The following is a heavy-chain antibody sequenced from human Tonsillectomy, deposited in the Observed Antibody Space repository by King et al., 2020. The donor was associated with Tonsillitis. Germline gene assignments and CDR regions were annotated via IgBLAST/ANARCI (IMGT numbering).Heavy chain of an antibody. Sequence: VQLQQWGAGLLKPSETLSLTCAVYGGSFSGYYWSWIRQPPGKGLEWIGEINHSGNTNYNPSLKSRVTISVDTSKNQFSLKMGSVTAADTAVYYCARGWPLTPHYWGQGTLVTVSS. CDR3: ARGWPLTPHY. J-gene: IGHJ4*02. CDR1: GGSFSGYY. CDR2: INHSGNT. V-gene: IGHV4-34*01.